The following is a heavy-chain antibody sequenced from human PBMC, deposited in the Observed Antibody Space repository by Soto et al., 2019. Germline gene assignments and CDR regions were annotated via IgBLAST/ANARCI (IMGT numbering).Heavy chain of an antibody. CDR1: GYTFTTYT. V-gene: IGHV1-3*01. J-gene: IGHJ6*02. Sequence: ASVKVSCKASGYTFTTYTMHWVRQAPGQRLEWMGRINAGDGDTRYSQRFQGRVTITRDTSASIVYMELSSLRSEDTAVYYCALELSSYYYYYGMDVWGQGTTVTVSS. CDR2: INAGDGDT. D-gene: IGHD3-16*02. CDR3: ALELSSYYYYYGMDV.